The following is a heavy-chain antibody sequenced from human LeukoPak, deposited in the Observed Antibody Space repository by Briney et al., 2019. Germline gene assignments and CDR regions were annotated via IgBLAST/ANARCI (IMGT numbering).Heavy chain of an antibody. CDR2: ISGSGGST. CDR1: GFTFSSYA. J-gene: IGHJ4*02. V-gene: IGHV3-23*01. CDR3: AKIKDFWSGYYPY. Sequence: GGSLRLSCAASGFTFSSYAMSWVRQAPGRGLEWVSAISGSGGSTYYADSVKGRFTISRDNSKNTLYLQMNSLRAEDTAVYYCAKIKDFWSGYYPYWGQGTQVTVSS. D-gene: IGHD3-3*01.